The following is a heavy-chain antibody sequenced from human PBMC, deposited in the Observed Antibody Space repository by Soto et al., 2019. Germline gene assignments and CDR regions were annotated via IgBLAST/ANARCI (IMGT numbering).Heavy chain of an antibody. CDR3: AREGSWRGQLYP. D-gene: IGHD1-26*01. J-gene: IGHJ5*02. V-gene: IGHV1-2*02. CDR1: GYTFTGYY. CDR2: INPNSGGT. Sequence: GASVKVSCKASGYTFTGYYMHWVRQAPGQGLEWMGWINPNSGGTNYAQQLQGRVTMTRDTSISTAYMELSRLRSDDTAVYYCAREGSWRGQLYPWGQGTRVTVSS.